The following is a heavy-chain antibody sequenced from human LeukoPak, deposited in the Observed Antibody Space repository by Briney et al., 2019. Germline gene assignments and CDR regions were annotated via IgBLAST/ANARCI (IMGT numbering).Heavy chain of an antibody. V-gene: IGHV4-31*03. CDR2: IYYSGST. J-gene: IGHJ4*02. CDR1: GGSISSGGYY. Sequence: SETLSLTCTVSGGSISSGGYYWSWIRQHPGKGLEWIGYIYYSGSTYYNPSLKSRVTISVDTSKNQFSLKLSSVTAADTAVYYCASVVVGATAVWGQGTLVTVSS. CDR3: ASVVVGATAV. D-gene: IGHD1-26*01.